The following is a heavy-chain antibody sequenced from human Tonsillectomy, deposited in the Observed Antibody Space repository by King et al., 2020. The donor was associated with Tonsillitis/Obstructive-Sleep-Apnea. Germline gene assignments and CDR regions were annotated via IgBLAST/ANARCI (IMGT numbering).Heavy chain of an antibody. CDR1: GYSFTSFW. V-gene: IGHV5-51*01. J-gene: IGHJ4*02. CDR2: IYPGDSDT. D-gene: IGHD4-17*01. CDR3: VRRGLGDYVSYFDY. Sequence: EVQLVQSGAEVKQPGESLKISCKGSGYSFTSFWIGWVRQMPGKGLEWMGIIYPGDSDTRYSPSFQGQVTISADKSTNTAYVQWSSLKASDTAMYYCVRRGLGDYVSYFDYWGQGTLVTVSS.